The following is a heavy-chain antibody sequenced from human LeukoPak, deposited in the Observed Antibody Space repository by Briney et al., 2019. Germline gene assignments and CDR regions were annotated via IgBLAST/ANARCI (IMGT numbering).Heavy chain of an antibody. CDR2: IYYSGST. J-gene: IGHJ4*02. Sequence: PSETLSLTCTVSGGSISSSSYYWGWIRQPPVKGLEWIGSIYYSGSTYYNPSLKSRVTISVDTSKNQFSLKLSSVTAADTAVYYCARLDDSSGYSAYPLDYWGQGTLVTVSS. CDR3: ARLDDSSGYSAYPLDY. V-gene: IGHV4-39*01. D-gene: IGHD3-22*01. CDR1: GGSISSSSYY.